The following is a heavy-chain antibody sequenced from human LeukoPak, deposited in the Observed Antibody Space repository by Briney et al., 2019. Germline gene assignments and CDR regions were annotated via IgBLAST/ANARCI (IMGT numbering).Heavy chain of an antibody. Sequence: SETLSLTCTVSGGSISSSSYYWGWIRQPPGKGLEWIGSIYYSGSTYYNPSLKSRVTISADTSKNQFSLKLSSVTAADTAVYYCARHVVACFDYWGQGTLVTVSS. CDR3: ARHVVACFDY. V-gene: IGHV4-39*01. CDR1: GGSISSSSYY. D-gene: IGHD2-21*01. J-gene: IGHJ4*02. CDR2: IYYSGST.